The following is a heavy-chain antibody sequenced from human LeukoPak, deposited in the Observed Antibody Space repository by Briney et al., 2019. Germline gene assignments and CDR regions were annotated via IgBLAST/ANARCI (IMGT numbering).Heavy chain of an antibody. CDR3: ARDSYAAGSFDY. CDR2: ISYDGSNK. D-gene: IGHD6-13*01. V-gene: IGHV3-30*04. J-gene: IGHJ4*02. CDR1: GFTFSSYA. Sequence: PGRSLRLSCAASGFTFSSYAVHWVRQAPGKGLEWVAVISYDGSNKYYADSVKGRFTISRDNSKNTLYLQMNSLRAEDTAVYYCARDSYAAGSFDYWGQGTLVTVSS.